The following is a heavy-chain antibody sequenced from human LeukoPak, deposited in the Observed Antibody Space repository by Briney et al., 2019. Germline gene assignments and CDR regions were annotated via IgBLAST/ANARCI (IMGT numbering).Heavy chain of an antibody. D-gene: IGHD3-10*01. V-gene: IGHV3-7*01. J-gene: IGHJ4*02. Sequence: GGSLRLSCAASGFTFGRHWMSWVRQAPGKGPEWVANIKQDGSQKYYVDSVKGRFTISRDNAKNSLYLQMNSLRAEDTAVYYCARDGEAFDYWGQGTLVTVSS. CDR2: IKQDGSQK. CDR3: ARDGEAFDY. CDR1: GFTFGRHW.